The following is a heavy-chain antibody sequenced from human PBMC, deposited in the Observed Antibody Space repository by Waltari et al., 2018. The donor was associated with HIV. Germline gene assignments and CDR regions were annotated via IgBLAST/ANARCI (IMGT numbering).Heavy chain of an antibody. CDR2: IYYSAIT. J-gene: IGHJ5*01. CDR3: ARGLEYDFWSNYHNTFES. D-gene: IGHD3-3*01. Sequence: QMQLQESGPGLVKPSETLSLTCAVSGCSVSSGSYYRGWIQQPPGKGLEWIVYIYYSAITNYNPSLKRRVIISIDTSKNQFSLNLNSVTAADTAVYYCARGLEYDFWSNYHNTFESWGQGTLVTVSS. CDR1: GCSVSSGSYY. V-gene: IGHV4-61*01.